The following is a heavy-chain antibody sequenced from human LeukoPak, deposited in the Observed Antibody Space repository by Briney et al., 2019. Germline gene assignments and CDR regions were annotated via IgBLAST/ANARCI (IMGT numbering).Heavy chain of an antibody. V-gene: IGHV4-30-2*01. CDR1: GGSISSGGYY. Sequence: SETLSLTCTVSGGSISSGGYYWSWIRQPPGKGLEWIGYIYHSGSTYYNPSLKSRVTISVDRSKNQFSLKLSSVTAADTAVYYCARGRSHMDVWGKGTTVTVSS. CDR3: ARGRSHMDV. D-gene: IGHD3-10*01. J-gene: IGHJ6*03. CDR2: IYHSGST.